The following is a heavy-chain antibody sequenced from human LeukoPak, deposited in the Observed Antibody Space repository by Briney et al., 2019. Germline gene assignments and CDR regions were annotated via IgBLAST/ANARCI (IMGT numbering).Heavy chain of an antibody. CDR3: ARYPGLEGAGSKGAFDY. CDR1: GGSISSYY. Sequence: SETLSLTCTVSGGSISSYYWSWLRQPPGKGLEWIGYIYYSGSTNYNPSLKSRVTISVDMSKNQFSLKLRSVTAVDTAVYYCARYPGLEGAGSKGAFDYWGQGTLVTVSS. J-gene: IGHJ4*02. V-gene: IGHV4-59*01. D-gene: IGHD3-10*01. CDR2: IYYSGST.